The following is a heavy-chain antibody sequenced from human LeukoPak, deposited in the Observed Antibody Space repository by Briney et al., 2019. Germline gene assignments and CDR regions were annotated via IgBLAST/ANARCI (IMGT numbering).Heavy chain of an antibody. CDR3: ARLRPRYCSGGSLRSTCGGAYY. Sequence: SQTLSLTCAISGDSVSSNSAAWNWLRQSPSRGLEWLGRTYYRSRWYSDYAVSVKSRLIINPDTSKNQFSLQLNSVTAADTAVYYCARLRPRYCSGGSLRSTCGGAYYWGQGTLVTVSS. D-gene: IGHD2-15*01. J-gene: IGHJ4*02. CDR1: GDSVSSNSAA. CDR2: TYYRSRWYS. V-gene: IGHV6-1*01.